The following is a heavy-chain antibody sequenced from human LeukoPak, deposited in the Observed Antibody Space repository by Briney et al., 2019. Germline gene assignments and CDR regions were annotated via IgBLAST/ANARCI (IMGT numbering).Heavy chain of an antibody. CDR2: ISAYNGKT. Sequence: ASVKVSCKASGYTFTSYGISWVRQAPGEGLEWMGWISAYNGKTNYAQKLQGTVTMTTDTSTSTAYMELRSLRSDDTAVYYCARDSPYQLLGSFFDYWGQGTLVTVSS. CDR3: ARDSPYQLLGSFFDY. D-gene: IGHD2-2*01. V-gene: IGHV1-18*01. CDR1: GYTFTSYG. J-gene: IGHJ4*02.